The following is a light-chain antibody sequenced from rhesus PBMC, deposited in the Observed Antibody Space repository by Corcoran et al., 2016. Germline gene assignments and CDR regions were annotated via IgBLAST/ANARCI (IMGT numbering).Light chain of an antibody. Sequence: DIQMTQSPSSLSASVGDRVTITCRASQGIDTYLVWYQQKPGKAPNLLIYAAATLQSGVPSRFSGSRSGTDFTLTIPILQPEDYGTYYCQHHHTYPYTFGQGTKVDVK. CDR2: AAA. V-gene: IGKV1-25*01. CDR1: QGIDTY. CDR3: QHHHTYPYT. J-gene: IGKJ2*01.